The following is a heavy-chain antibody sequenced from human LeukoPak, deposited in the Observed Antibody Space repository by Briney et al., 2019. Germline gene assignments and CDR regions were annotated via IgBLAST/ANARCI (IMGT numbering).Heavy chain of an antibody. V-gene: IGHV3-30*03. CDR1: GFIFSDYG. J-gene: IGHJ6*02. CDR2: ISYDGSNK. CDR3: ARATGTTSNYYYGLDV. D-gene: IGHD1-7*01. Sequence: GGSLRLSCAASGFIFSDYGMHWVRQAPGKGLEWVAFISYDGSNKYYADSVKGRFTISRDNSKNTLYLQMNSLRAEDTAVYYCARATGTTSNYYYGLDVWGQGTTVTVSS.